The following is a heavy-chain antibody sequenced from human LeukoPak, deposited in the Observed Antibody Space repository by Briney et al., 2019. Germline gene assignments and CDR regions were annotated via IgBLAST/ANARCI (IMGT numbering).Heavy chain of an antibody. Sequence: SETLSLTCAVYGGSFSGYYWSWIRQPPGKGLEWIGEINHSGSTNYNPSLKSRVTISADTSKNQFSLKLSSVTAADTAVYYCARHFDYWGQGTLVTVSS. CDR3: ARHFDY. J-gene: IGHJ4*02. CDR1: GGSFSGYY. D-gene: IGHD3-3*02. CDR2: INHSGST. V-gene: IGHV4-34*01.